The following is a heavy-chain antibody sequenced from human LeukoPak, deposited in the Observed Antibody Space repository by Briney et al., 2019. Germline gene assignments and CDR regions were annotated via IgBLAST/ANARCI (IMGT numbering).Heavy chain of an antibody. CDR3: AREGYSSSWGRYDAFDI. D-gene: IGHD6-13*01. Sequence: GGSLRLSCAASGFTFSSYGMHWVRQAPGKGLEWVAVISYDGSNKYYADSVKGRFTISRDNSKNTLYLQMNSLRAEDTAVYYCAREGYSSSWGRYDAFDIWGQGTMVTVSS. J-gene: IGHJ3*02. CDR2: ISYDGSNK. CDR1: GFTFSSYG. V-gene: IGHV3-30*03.